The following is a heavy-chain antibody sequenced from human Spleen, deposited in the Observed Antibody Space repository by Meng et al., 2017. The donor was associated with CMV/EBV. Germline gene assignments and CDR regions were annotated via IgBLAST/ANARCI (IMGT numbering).Heavy chain of an antibody. CDR3: ARGLEYLVPSGWFDP. V-gene: IGHV1-2*02. Sequence: ASVKVSCKASGFTFTGYYIHWVRQAPGQGLEWVGWINPHGDVTKYGQQFQGRVTMTRDTSTSRVYMELSSLRSEDTAVYYCARGLEYLVPSGWFDPWGQGTLVTVSS. J-gene: IGHJ5*02. CDR1: GFTFTGYY. D-gene: IGHD1-26*01. CDR2: INPHGDVT.